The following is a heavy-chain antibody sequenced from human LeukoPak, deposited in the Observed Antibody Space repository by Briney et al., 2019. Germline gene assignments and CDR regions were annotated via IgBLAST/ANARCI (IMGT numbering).Heavy chain of an antibody. CDR3: ARNWRSGYYYDY. J-gene: IGHJ4*02. Sequence: GGSLRLSCAASGFTVSSNYMSWARQAPGKGLEWVSVIYSGGSTYYADSVKGRFTISRDNSKNTLYLQMNSLRAEDTAVYYCARNWRSGYYYDYWGQGTLVTVSS. CDR2: IYSGGST. D-gene: IGHD3-22*01. V-gene: IGHV3-66*02. CDR1: GFTVSSNY.